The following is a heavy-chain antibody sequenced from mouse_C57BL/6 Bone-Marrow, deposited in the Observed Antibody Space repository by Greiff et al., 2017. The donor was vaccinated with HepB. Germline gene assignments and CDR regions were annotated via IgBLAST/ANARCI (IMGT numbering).Heavy chain of an antibody. V-gene: IGHV1-74*01. J-gene: IGHJ2*01. CDR1: GYTFTSYD. D-gene: IGHD1-1*01. CDR3: AIGGITTVVATDY. Sequence: QVQLKESGPELVKPGASVKLSCKASGYTFTSYDINWVKQRPGQGLEWIGRIHPSDSDTNYNQKFKGKATLTVDKSSSTAYMQLSSLTSEDSAVYYCAIGGITTVVATDYWGQGTTLTVSS. CDR2: IHPSDSDT.